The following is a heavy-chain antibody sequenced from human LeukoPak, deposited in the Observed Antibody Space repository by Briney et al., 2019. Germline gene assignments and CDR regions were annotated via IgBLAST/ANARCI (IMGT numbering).Heavy chain of an antibody. CDR3: ARDGAD. Sequence: GAAVKVSFMHCGWILPHYFMHGVGPTPGQGLEWMGWINPNSGGTNYAQKFQGRVTMTRDTSISTAYMELSRLRSDDTAVYYCARDGADWGQGTLVTVSS. D-gene: IGHD3-16*01. CDR2: INPNSGGT. CDR1: GWILPHYF. V-gene: IGHV1-2*02. J-gene: IGHJ4*02.